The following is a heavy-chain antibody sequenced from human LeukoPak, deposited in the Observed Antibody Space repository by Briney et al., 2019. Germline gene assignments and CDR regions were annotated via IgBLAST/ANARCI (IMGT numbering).Heavy chain of an antibody. CDR3: ARMRPKQWLPRVDY. CDR2: IYYSGST. Sequence: SETLSLTCTVSGGSISSGGYYWSWIRQHPGKGLEWIGYIYYSGSTYYNPSLKSRVTISVDTSKNQFSLKLSSVTAADTAVYYCARMRPKQWLPRVDYWDQGTLVTVSS. J-gene: IGHJ4*02. V-gene: IGHV4-31*03. D-gene: IGHD6-19*01. CDR1: GGSISSGGYY.